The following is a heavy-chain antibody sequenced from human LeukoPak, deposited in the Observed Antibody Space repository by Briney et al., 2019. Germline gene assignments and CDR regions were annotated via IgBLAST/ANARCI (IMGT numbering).Heavy chain of an antibody. CDR3: ARHGKDEWDYYYYYYMDV. CDR1: GGSFSGHF. CDR2: IHTSGST. V-gene: IGHV4-4*07. Sequence: SETLSLTCTVSGGSFSGHFWSWIRQPAGRGLEWIGRIHTSGSTNHNPSLKSRVTMSIDTSKNQFSLKLSSVTAADTAVYYCARHGKDEWDYYYYYYMDVWGKGTTVTVSS. D-gene: IGHD1-26*01. J-gene: IGHJ6*03.